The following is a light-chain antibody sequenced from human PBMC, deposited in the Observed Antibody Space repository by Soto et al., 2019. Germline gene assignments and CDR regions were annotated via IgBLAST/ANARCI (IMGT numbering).Light chain of an antibody. CDR3: KQSTSFPLT. CDR2: STS. Sequence: DIQMTQSPSSVSASVGDRVTITCRASQDISRWLAWYEQKPGKAPKVLIYSTSSLQSGVPSRFSGSRSATDFTLTISSLQPEDFATYYCKQSTSFPLTFGGGTKVQIK. J-gene: IGKJ4*01. V-gene: IGKV1-12*01. CDR1: QDISRW.